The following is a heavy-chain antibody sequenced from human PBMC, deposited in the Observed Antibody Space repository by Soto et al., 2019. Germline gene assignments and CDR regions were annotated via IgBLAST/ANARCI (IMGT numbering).Heavy chain of an antibody. V-gene: IGHV5-51*01. J-gene: IGHJ6*02. D-gene: IGHD3-22*01. CDR1: GYSFTSYW. CDR3: AGAVGGYYYGSSGSRPKDYYYYGMDV. Sequence: GESLKISCKGSGYSFTSYWISWVRQMPGKGLEWMGIIYPGDSDTRYSPSFQGQVTISADKSISTAYLQWSSLKASDTAMYYCAGAVGGYYYGSSGSRPKDYYYYGMDVWGQGTTVTVSS. CDR2: IYPGDSDT.